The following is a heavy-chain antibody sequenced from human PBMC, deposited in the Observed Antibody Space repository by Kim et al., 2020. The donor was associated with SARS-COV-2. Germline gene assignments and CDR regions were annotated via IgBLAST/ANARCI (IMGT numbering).Heavy chain of an antibody. D-gene: IGHD6-13*01. CDR1: GGSISSSSYY. CDR3: ARLHQIAAAAYNRYYFDY. J-gene: IGHJ4*02. Sequence: SETLSLTCTVSGGSISSSSYYWGWIRQPPGKGLEWIGSIYYSGSTYYNPSLKSRVTISVDTSKNQFSLKLSSVTAADTAVYYCARLHQIAAAAYNRYYFDYWGQGTLVTVSS. V-gene: IGHV4-39*01. CDR2: IYYSGST.